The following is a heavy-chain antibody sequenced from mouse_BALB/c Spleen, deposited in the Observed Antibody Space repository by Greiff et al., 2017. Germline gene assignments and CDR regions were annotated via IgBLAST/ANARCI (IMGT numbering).Heavy chain of an antibody. Sequence: VQLKQSGPGLVKPSQSLSLTCTVTGYSITSDYAWNWIRQFPGNKLEWMGYISYSGSTSYNPSLKSRISITRDTSKNQFFLQLNSVTTEDTATYYCARRYGNYGFFAMDYWGQGTSVTVSS. CDR3: ARRYGNYGFFAMDY. D-gene: IGHD2-10*02. V-gene: IGHV3-2*02. J-gene: IGHJ4*01. CDR1: GYSITSDYA. CDR2: ISYSGST.